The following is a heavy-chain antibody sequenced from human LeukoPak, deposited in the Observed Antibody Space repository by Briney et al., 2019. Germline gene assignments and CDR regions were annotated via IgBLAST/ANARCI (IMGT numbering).Heavy chain of an antibody. CDR1: GGTFSSYA. D-gene: IGHD3-10*01. CDR2: IIPIFGTA. CDR3: ALNTMVRGVNGYWFDP. V-gene: IGHV1-69*13. Sequence: GASVKVSCKASGGTFSSYAISWVRQAPGQGLEWMGGIIPIFGTANYAQKFQGRVTITADESTSTAYMELSSLRSEDTAVYYCALNTMVRGVNGYWFDPWGQGTLVTVSS. J-gene: IGHJ5*02.